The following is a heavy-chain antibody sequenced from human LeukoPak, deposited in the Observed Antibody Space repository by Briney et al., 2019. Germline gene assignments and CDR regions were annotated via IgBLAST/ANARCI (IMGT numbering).Heavy chain of an antibody. CDR1: GFTFSSYG. J-gene: IGHJ6*02. CDR3: AKEYTVWYYGSGSYLTLDYYGMDV. Sequence: GGSLRLSCAASGFTFSSYGMHWVRQAPGKGLEWVAVISYDGSNKYYADSVKGRFTISRDNSKNTLYLQMNSLRAEDTAVYYCAKEYTVWYYGSGSYLTLDYYGMDVWGQGTTVTVSS. CDR2: ISYDGSNK. V-gene: IGHV3-30*18. D-gene: IGHD3-10*01.